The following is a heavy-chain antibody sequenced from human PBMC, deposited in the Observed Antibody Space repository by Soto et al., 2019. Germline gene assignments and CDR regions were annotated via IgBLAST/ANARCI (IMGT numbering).Heavy chain of an antibody. V-gene: IGHV4-59*01. D-gene: IGHD2-2*01. J-gene: IGHJ5*02. CDR1: GGSISSYY. CDR3: ARGGDIVVVPAAIGNWFDP. Sequence: SETLSLTCTVSGGSISSYYWSWIRQPPGKGLEWIGYIYYSGSTNYNPSLKSRVTISVDTSKNQFSLKLSSVTAADTAVYYCARGGDIVVVPAAIGNWFDPWGQGTRVTVSS. CDR2: IYYSGST.